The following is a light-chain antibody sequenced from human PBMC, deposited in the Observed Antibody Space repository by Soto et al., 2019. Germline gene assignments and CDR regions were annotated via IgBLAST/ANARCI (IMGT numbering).Light chain of an antibody. CDR2: DAS. Sequence: DIRMTQSPSTLSASVGDRVTITCRASQSINNWLAWYQQKPGKAPKLLIYDASSLESGVPSRFSGSASGTEFTLTISSLQPDDFATYYCQHYETYPITFGQGTRWRL. V-gene: IGKV1-5*01. CDR1: QSINNW. CDR3: QHYETYPIT. J-gene: IGKJ5*01.